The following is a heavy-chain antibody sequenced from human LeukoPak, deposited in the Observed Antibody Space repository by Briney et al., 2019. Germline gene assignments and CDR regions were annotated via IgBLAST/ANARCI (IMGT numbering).Heavy chain of an antibody. CDR3: ASGLRTGDWFDP. CDR2: IHPSGRT. V-gene: IGHV4-34*01. D-gene: IGHD1-1*01. J-gene: IGHJ5*02. Sequence: PSETLSLTCGVFGGSFSGYYLSWTRQPPGKGLEWIGEIHPSGRTDCNPSLKSRVTISVDKSKNQFSLKLNSVTAADTAVYYCASGLRTGDWFDPWGQGTLVTVSS. CDR1: GGSFSGYY.